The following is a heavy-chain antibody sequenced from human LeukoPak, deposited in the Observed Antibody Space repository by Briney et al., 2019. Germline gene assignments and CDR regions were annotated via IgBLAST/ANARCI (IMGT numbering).Heavy chain of an antibody. CDR2: INPSGEST. V-gene: IGHV1-46*01. J-gene: IGHJ4*02. CDR3: AKIAARDTGEGY. CDR1: GYTFTSNH. Sequence: GASVKVSCKASGYTFTSNHIHWVRQGPGQGLEWMGVINPSGESTSYAPNFQGRVTVTRDTSTSTVYMELSRLRAEDTAIYYCAKIAARDTGEGYWGQGTLVTVSS. D-gene: IGHD6-6*01.